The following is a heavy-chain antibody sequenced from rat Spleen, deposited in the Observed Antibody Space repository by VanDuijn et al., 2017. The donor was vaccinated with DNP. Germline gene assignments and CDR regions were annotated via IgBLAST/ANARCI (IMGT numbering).Heavy chain of an antibody. V-gene: IGHV5-31*01. D-gene: IGHD1-12*03. Sequence: EVQLVESGGGLVQPGRSLKLSCVASGFIFSNHWMPWIRQDPGKGLEWVASITNTVYSTYYSDSVKGRFSISRDNANSTIYLQVNSLRSEDTATYYCARSWGDDGYPPFAYWGQGTLVTVSS. CDR3: ARSWGDDGYPPFAY. J-gene: IGHJ3*01. CDR1: GFIFSNHW. CDR2: ITNTVYST.